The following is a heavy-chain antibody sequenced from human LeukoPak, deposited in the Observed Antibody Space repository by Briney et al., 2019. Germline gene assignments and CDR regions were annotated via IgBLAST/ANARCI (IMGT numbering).Heavy chain of an antibody. Sequence: GAPVKVSCKASGYTFTSYGISWVRQAPGQGLEWMGWISAYNGNTNYAQKLQGRVTMTTDTSTRTAYMELRSLRSDDTAVYYCASASSIAVAGEDAFDIWGQGTMVTVSS. CDR1: GYTFTSYG. CDR3: ASASSIAVAGEDAFDI. J-gene: IGHJ3*02. CDR2: ISAYNGNT. D-gene: IGHD6-19*01. V-gene: IGHV1-18*01.